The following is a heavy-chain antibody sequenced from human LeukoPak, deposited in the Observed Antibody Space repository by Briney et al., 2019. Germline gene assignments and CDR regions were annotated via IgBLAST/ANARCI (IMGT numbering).Heavy chain of an antibody. J-gene: IGHJ4*02. CDR3: ASPRKRYDSSGYDY. D-gene: IGHD3-22*01. Sequence: SETLSLTCTVSGASISSGSYYWSWIRQPPGKGLEWIGEINHSGSTNYNPSLKSRVTISVDTSKNQFSLKLSSVTAADTAVYYCASPRKRYDSSGYDYWGQGTLVTVSS. V-gene: IGHV4-39*07. CDR2: INHSGST. CDR1: GASISSGSYY.